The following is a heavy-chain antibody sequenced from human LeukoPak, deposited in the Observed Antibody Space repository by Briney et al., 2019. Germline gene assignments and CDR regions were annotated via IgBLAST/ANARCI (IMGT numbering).Heavy chain of an antibody. D-gene: IGHD3-22*01. J-gene: IGHJ4*02. CDR1: GFTFSSYG. CDR3: ARSHYYDSSGYSVDYFDY. V-gene: IGHV3-30*02. Sequence: GGSLRLSCAASGFTFSSYGMHWVRQAPGKGLEWVAFIRYDGSNKYYADSVKGRFTISRDNSKNTLYLQMNSLRAEDTAVYYCARSHYYDSSGYSVDYFDYWGQGTLVTVSS. CDR2: IRYDGSNK.